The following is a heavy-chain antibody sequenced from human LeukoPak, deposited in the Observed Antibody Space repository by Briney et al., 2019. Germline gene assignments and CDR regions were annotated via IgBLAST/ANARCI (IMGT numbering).Heavy chain of an antibody. V-gene: IGHV4-34*01. Sequence: SKTLSLTCAVYGGSFSGYYWSWIRQPPGKGLEWIGEINHSGSTNYNPSLKSRVTISVDTSKNQFSLKLSSVTAADTAVYYCARGLGYSGYEYDYWGQGTLVTVSS. D-gene: IGHD5-12*01. CDR2: INHSGST. CDR1: GGSFSGYY. CDR3: ARGLGYSGYEYDY. J-gene: IGHJ4*02.